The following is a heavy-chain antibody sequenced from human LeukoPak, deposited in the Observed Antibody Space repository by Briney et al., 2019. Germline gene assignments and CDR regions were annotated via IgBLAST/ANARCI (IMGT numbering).Heavy chain of an antibody. CDR3: ARAPRRSRRDYYYCMDV. CDR1: GYTFTGYY. J-gene: IGHJ6*02. V-gene: IGHV1-2*02. D-gene: IGHD6-6*01. CDR2: INPNSGGT. Sequence: ASVKVSCKGSGYTFTGYYMHWVRQAPGQGLEWMGWINPNSGGTNYAQKFQGRVTMTRDTSISTAYMELSRLRSDDTAVYYCARAPRRSRRDYYYCMDVWGQGTTVTVSS.